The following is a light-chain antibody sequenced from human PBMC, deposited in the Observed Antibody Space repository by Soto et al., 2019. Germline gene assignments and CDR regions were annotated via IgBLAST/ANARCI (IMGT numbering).Light chain of an antibody. V-gene: IGKV3-20*01. CDR2: GAS. CDR3: QQYSSSLVT. Sequence: EIVLTQSPGTLSVSPGERATLSCRASQSVSSTYLAWYQQKPGQAPRLLIYGASGRATDIPDRFSGSGSGTDFSLTISRLEPEDFAVYYCQQYSSSLVTFGGGTKVEIK. CDR1: QSVSSTY. J-gene: IGKJ4*01.